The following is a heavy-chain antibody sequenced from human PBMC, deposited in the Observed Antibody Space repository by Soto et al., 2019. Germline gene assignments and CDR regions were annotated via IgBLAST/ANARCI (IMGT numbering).Heavy chain of an antibody. Sequence: QVQLVESGGGVVQPGRSLRLSCAASGFTFSSYAMHWVRQAPGKGLEWVAVISYDGSNKYYADSVKGRFTISTDNSKNPVYLQMNSLRAEDRAVYYCARVLRYSVSYCVYWRQGTLVTVSS. CDR1: GFTFSSYA. J-gene: IGHJ4*02. CDR2: ISYDGSNK. CDR3: ARVLRYSVSYCVY. D-gene: IGHD1-26*01. V-gene: IGHV3-30-3*01.